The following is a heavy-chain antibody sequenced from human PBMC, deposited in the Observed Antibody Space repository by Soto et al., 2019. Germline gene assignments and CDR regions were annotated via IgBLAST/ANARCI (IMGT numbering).Heavy chain of an antibody. J-gene: IGHJ6*02. CDR2: IYPGDSDT. D-gene: IGHD2-2*01. CDR1: GYSFTSYW. V-gene: IGHV5-51*01. CDR3: ARHYCSTTRCYTVYYYYYGLDV. Sequence: PGESLKISCKGSGYSFTSYWIGWVRQMPGKGLEWMGIIYPGDSDTRYSPSFQGQVTISADKSISTAYLQWSSLKASDTAVYYCARHYCSTTRCYTVYYYYYGLDVWGQGTTVTVSS.